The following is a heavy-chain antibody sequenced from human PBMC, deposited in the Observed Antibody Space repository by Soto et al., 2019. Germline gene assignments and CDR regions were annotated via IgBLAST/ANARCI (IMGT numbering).Heavy chain of an antibody. Sequence: QVQLQESGPGLVKPSQTLSLTCTVSGGSISRGGYYWSWIRQHPGKGLEWIGNIYYSGSTYSNPSLKSRITITVDTSKNMFSLKLSAVTAADTAVDYCAREVRFFDWLDLGDYWGQGTPVTASS. CDR2: IYYSGST. D-gene: IGHD3-9*01. V-gene: IGHV4-31*03. CDR1: GGSISRGGYY. J-gene: IGHJ4*02. CDR3: AREVRFFDWLDLGDY.